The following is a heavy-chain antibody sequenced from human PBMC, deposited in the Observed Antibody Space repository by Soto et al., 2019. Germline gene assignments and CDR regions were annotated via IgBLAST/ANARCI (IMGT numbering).Heavy chain of an antibody. CDR1: GGSLSFGGYN. CDR2: IYYTGKT. CDR3: SSEHGEYSVSKSFHR. D-gene: IGHD5-12*01. Sequence: SLTLSLTCTVSGGSLSFGGYNWTWIRQSPGRGLEWIGYIYYTGKTYYNPSLESRVSMSVDTSKNQFSLKLSSVTAADTAVYYWSSEHGEYSVSKSFHRRGQGTLV. J-gene: IGHJ4*02. V-gene: IGHV4-30-4*08.